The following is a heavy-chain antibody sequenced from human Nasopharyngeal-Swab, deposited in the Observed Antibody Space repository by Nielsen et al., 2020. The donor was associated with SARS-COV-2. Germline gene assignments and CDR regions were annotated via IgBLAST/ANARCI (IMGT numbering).Heavy chain of an antibody. D-gene: IGHD3-3*01. V-gene: IGHV3-15*01. Sequence: GRSLTLSCVASGFTFNDVGMHWVRQAPGKGLEWVGRIKSKVDGGRTDYAAPVKDRFIISRDDSKNMLYVQMNSLRTEDTAVYYCSTNKYRSGDDRWGQGTLVTVSS. CDR3: STNKYRSGDDR. J-gene: IGHJ5*02. CDR1: GFTFNDVG. CDR2: IKSKVDGGRT.